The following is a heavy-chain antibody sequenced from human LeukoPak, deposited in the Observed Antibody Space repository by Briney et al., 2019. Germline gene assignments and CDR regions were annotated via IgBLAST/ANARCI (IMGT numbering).Heavy chain of an antibody. CDR3: ARLWYYYDSSGNHADDAFDI. Sequence: ASVKVSYKASGYTFTSYGISWVRQAPGQGLEWMGWISAYNGNTNYAQKLQGRVTMTTDTSTSTAYMELRSLRSDDTAVYYCARLWYYYDSSGNHADDAFDIWGQGTMVTVSS. CDR2: ISAYNGNT. CDR1: GYTFTSYG. D-gene: IGHD3-22*01. V-gene: IGHV1-18*01. J-gene: IGHJ3*02.